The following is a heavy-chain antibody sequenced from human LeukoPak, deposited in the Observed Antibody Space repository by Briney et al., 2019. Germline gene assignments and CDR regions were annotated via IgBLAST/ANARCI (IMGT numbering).Heavy chain of an antibody. D-gene: IGHD2-2*01. CDR1: GGTFNGYY. J-gene: IGHJ5*02. Sequence: SETLSLTCAVYGGTFNGYYWSWLRQPPGKGLEGIGYIYYSGSTYYNPYLNSRVTISVDTSKNQLSLKLSFVTAADTAVYYCTRPYCSSTSCVFDLWGQGTLVSVFS. CDR2: IYYSGST. V-gene: IGHV4-34*09. CDR3: TRPYCSSTSCVFDL.